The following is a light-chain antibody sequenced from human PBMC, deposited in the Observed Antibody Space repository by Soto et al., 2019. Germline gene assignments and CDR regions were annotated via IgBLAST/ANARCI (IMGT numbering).Light chain of an antibody. J-gene: IGKJ1*01. CDR2: RAS. CDR3: LQYHNLWA. Sequence: IMMTQSPASLSVSPGERATLSCRASQNIYSNIAWYQQRPVQAPRLLIYRASTRATGVPARFSGSGSGTEFTLTISSLQSDDFAVYSWLQYHNLWAFGQGTKVEI. CDR1: QNIYSN. V-gene: IGKV3-15*01.